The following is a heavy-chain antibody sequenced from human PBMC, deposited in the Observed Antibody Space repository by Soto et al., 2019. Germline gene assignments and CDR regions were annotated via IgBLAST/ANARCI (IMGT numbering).Heavy chain of an antibody. V-gene: IGHV1-3*01. D-gene: IGHD2-21*01. CDR3: ACRPGLWRGPFDY. J-gene: IGHJ4*02. CDR2: INPDSGDT. CDR1: GYTFTNNP. Sequence: GASVKVSCKASGYTFTNNPIHWVRQAPGQRLEWMGWINPDSGDTEYSETFQGRVTITRDTSATTAYMELNSLRSEDTAIYYCACRPGLWRGPFDYWGQGTPVTVSS.